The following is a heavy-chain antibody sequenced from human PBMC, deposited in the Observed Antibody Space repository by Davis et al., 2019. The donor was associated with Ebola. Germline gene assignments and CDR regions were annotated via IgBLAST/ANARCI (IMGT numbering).Heavy chain of an antibody. V-gene: IGHV1-69*13. Sequence: SVKVSCKASGGTFSSYAISWVRQAPGQGLEWMGGIIPIFGTANYAQKFQGRVTITADESTSTAYMELSSLRSEDTAVYYCARGGYCSSTSCYPLDYWGQGTLVTVSS. D-gene: IGHD2-2*01. CDR2: IIPIFGTA. J-gene: IGHJ4*02. CDR3: ARGGYCSSTSCYPLDY. CDR1: GGTFSSYA.